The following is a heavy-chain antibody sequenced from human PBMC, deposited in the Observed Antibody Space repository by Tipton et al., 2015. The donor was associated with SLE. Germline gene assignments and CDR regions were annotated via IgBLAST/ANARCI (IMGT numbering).Heavy chain of an antibody. J-gene: IGHJ4*02. CDR1: GFTFNNYE. Sequence: SLRLSCAASGFTFNNYEMNWVRQAPGKGLEWVSYISGGGGATYYADSVKGRFTISRDNAKNSLFLQMNSLRAEDTAVYYCARVSGEYRDYWGQGTLVTVSS. V-gene: IGHV3-48*03. CDR2: ISGGGGAT. D-gene: IGHD4-17*01. CDR3: ARVSGEYRDY.